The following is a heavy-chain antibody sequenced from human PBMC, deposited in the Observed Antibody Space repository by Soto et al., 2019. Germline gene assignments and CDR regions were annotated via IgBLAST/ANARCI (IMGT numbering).Heavy chain of an antibody. V-gene: IGHV4-61*01. J-gene: IGHJ4*02. CDR3: AREDDSSGYSDY. Sequence: SETLSLPCTVFGGSVSSGSYHRSLIQQPPGKGLEWIGYIYYSGSTNYNPSLKSRVTISVDTSKNQFSLKLSSVTAADTAVYYCAREDDSSGYSDYWGQGTLVTVSS. CDR1: GGSVSSGSYH. CDR2: IYYSGST. D-gene: IGHD3-22*01.